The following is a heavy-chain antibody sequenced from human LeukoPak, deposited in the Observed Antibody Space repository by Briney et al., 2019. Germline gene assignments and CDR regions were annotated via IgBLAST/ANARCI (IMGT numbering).Heavy chain of an antibody. CDR3: AKDISPTPSIAARRYGMDV. Sequence: GGSLRLSCAASGFTFSDYYMSWIRQAPGKGLEWVSYISSSGSTIYYADSVKGRFTISRDNAKNSLYLQMNSLRAEDTALYYCAKDISPTPSIAARRYGMDVWGQGTTVTVSS. CDR1: GFTFSDYY. V-gene: IGHV3-11*01. J-gene: IGHJ6*02. CDR2: ISSSGSTI. D-gene: IGHD6-6*01.